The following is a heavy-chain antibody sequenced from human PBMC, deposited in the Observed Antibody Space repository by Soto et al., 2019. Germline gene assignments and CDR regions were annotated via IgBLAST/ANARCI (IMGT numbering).Heavy chain of an antibody. D-gene: IGHD6-6*01. V-gene: IGHV4-30-4*01. CDR3: ARVRGVGYSSSSGDLPYYYYGMDV. CDR2: IDSSGST. Sequence: SETLSLTCTVSGVSISNGGYYWSWIRQPPGRGLEWIGYIDSSGSTYYNPSLKSRLTMSVDMSKNQFSLRLTSVTAADTAVYYCARVRGVGYSSSSGDLPYYYYGMDVWGQGTTVTVSS. J-gene: IGHJ6*02. CDR1: GVSISNGGYY.